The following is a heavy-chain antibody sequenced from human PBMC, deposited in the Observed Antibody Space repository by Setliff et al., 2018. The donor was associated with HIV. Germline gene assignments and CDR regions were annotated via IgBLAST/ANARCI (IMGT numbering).Heavy chain of an antibody. Sequence: PGGSLRLSCAASGFIFSHYAMHWVRQAPGKGLEWVALIAYDGSYKYYADSVKGRFTISRDNAKNSVYLQMHSLRVEDTAVYYCARDPPGYGDSKDYWGQGKLVTV. CDR3: ARDPPGYGDSKDY. CDR2: IAYDGSYK. D-gene: IGHD4-17*01. CDR1: GFIFSHYA. V-gene: IGHV3-33*01. J-gene: IGHJ4*02.